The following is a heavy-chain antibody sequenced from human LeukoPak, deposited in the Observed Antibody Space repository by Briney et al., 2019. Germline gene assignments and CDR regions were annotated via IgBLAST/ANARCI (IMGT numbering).Heavy chain of an antibody. CDR3: AKDLRGSGSYPYY. Sequence: PGGSLRLSCAASGFTFSSYGMHWVRQAPGKGLEWVAVISYDGSNKYYADSVKGRFTISRDNSKNTLYLQMNSLRAEDTAVYYCAKDLRGSGSYPYYWGQGTLVTVS. CDR2: ISYDGSNK. CDR1: GFTFSSYG. D-gene: IGHD3-10*01. J-gene: IGHJ4*02. V-gene: IGHV3-30*18.